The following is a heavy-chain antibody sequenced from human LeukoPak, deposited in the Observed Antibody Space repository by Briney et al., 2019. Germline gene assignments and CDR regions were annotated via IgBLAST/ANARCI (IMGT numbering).Heavy chain of an antibody. CDR3: AHLPSYSSSSE. J-gene: IGHJ4*02. D-gene: IGHD6-6*01. V-gene: IGHV3-21*01. CDR1: GFTFSSYS. Sequence: PGGSLRLSCAASGFTFSSYSMNWVRQAPGKGLEWVSSISSSSYIYYADSVKGRFTISRDNAKNSLYLQMNSLRAEDTAVYYCAHLPSYSSSSEWGQGTLVTVSS. CDR2: ISSSSYI.